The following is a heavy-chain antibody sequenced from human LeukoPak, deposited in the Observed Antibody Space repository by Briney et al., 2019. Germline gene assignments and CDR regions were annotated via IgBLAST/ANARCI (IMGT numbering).Heavy chain of an antibody. J-gene: IGHJ1*01. D-gene: IGHD6-13*01. CDR2: INHSGST. CDR1: GGSFSGYY. V-gene: IGHV4-34*01. Sequence: SETLSLTCAVYGGSFSGYYWSWIRQPPGKGLEWIGEINHSGSTNYNPSLKSRVTISVDTSKNQFSLKLSSVTAADTAVYYCARDRSSWHTLWGQGTLVTVSS. CDR3: ARDRSSWHTL.